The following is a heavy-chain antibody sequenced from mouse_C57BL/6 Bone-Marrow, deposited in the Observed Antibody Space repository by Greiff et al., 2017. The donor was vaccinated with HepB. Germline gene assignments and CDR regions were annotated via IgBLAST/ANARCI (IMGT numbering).Heavy chain of an antibody. V-gene: IGHV5-17*01. CDR3: ARPLYYGSSYDYAMDY. CDR2: ISSGSSTI. D-gene: IGHD1-1*01. CDR1: GFTFSDYG. J-gene: IGHJ4*01. Sequence: EVQVVESGGGLVKPGGSLKLSCAASGFTFSDYGMHWVRQAPEKGLEWVAYISSGSSTIYYADTVKGRFTISRDNAKNTLFLQMTSLRSEDTAMYYCARPLYYGSSYDYAMDYWGQGTSVTVSS.